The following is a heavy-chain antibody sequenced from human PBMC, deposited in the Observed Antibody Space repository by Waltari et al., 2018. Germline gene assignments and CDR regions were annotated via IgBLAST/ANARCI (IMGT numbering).Heavy chain of an antibody. J-gene: IGHJ4*02. CDR3: ARESTASNEGV. CDR2: IRRDGSQA. Sequence: EEQLVESGGGLVQPGGSLRLSCEGSGFTFRNCWMSWVRQAPGKGLEWVANIRRDGSQANYVDSVKGRFTISRDNAKKSLYLQMNSLRAEDTGVYYCARESTASNEGVWGQGTLVTVSS. V-gene: IGHV3-7*01. CDR1: GFTFRNCW. D-gene: IGHD4-17*01.